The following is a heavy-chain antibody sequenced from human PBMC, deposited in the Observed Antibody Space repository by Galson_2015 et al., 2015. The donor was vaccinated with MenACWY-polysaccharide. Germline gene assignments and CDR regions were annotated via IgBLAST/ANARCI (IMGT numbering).Heavy chain of an antibody. Sequence: SLRLSCAASGFTFSNYWMHWVRQGPGKGLVWVARISSDGNTMTHADSVKGRFTISRDNAKNILYLQMNSLRAEDTAVYYCAGLGGVGYPYGPDYWGQGTLVTVSS. V-gene: IGHV3-74*03. D-gene: IGHD2-8*02. CDR2: ISSDGNTM. CDR3: AGLGGVGYPYGPDY. J-gene: IGHJ4*02. CDR1: GFTFSNYW.